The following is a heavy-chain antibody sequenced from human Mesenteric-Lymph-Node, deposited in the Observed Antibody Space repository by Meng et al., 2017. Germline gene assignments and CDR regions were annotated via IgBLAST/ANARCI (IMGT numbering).Heavy chain of an antibody. CDR1: GFTFSSYE. CDR2: VSYDGSYD. CDR3: AREVGRPDCTNTKCSNYFDS. V-gene: IGHV3-30*04. Sequence: GESLKISCAASGFTFSSYEMNWVRQAPGKGLEWVAVVSYDGSYDLYADSVKGRFTISRDNSKNTLYLQMRSLRLEDTAVYHCAREVGRPDCTNTKCSNYFDSWGRGSLVTVSS. J-gene: IGHJ4*02. D-gene: IGHD2-8*01.